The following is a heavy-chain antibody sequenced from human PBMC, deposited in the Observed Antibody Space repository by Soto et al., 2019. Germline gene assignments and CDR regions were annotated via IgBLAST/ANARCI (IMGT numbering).Heavy chain of an antibody. CDR3: ARVYYDILTGRSLPDPYYYYYGMDV. CDR1: GGTFSSYA. V-gene: IGHV1-69*13. D-gene: IGHD3-9*01. J-gene: IGHJ6*02. Sequence: SVKVSCKASGGTFSSYAISWVRQAPGQGLEWMGGIIPIFGAANYAQKFQGRVTITADESTSTAYMELSSLRSEDTAVYYCARVYYDILTGRSLPDPYYYYYGMDVWGQGTTVTVSS. CDR2: IIPIFGAA.